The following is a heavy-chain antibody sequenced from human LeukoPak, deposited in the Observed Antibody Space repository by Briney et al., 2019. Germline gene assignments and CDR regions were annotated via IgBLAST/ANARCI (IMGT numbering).Heavy chain of an antibody. CDR1: GGSISSYY. Sequence: SETLSLTCTVSGGSISSYYWSWIRQPPGKGLEWIGYIYYSGSTNYNPSLKSRVTISVDTSKNQFSLKLSSVTAADTAVYYCARGPRNYVAHSRYYYYYMDVWGKGTTVTVSS. V-gene: IGHV4-59*12. J-gene: IGHJ6*03. CDR2: IYYSGST. CDR3: ARGPRNYVAHSRYYYYYMDV. D-gene: IGHD4-11*01.